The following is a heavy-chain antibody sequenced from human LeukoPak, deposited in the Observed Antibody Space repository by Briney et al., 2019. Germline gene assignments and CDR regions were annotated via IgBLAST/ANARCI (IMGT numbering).Heavy chain of an antibody. Sequence: AGGSLRLSCAASGFTFDDYAMHWVRQAPGKGLEWVSLISWDGGSTYYADSVKGRFTISRDNSKNSLYLQMNSLRAEDTALYYCAKDRGEFAGTYYYYYMDVWGKGTTVTVSS. J-gene: IGHJ6*03. V-gene: IGHV3-43D*03. CDR3: AKDRGEFAGTYYYYYMDV. CDR2: ISWDGGST. CDR1: GFTFDDYA. D-gene: IGHD3-10*01.